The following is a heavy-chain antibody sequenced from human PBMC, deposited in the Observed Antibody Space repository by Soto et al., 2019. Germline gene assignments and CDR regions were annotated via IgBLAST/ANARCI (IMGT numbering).Heavy chain of an antibody. CDR2: IYYSGST. J-gene: IGHJ5*02. V-gene: IGHV4-61*01. CDR1: GGSVSSGSSS. D-gene: IGHD6-19*01. CDR3: ASGESSGWHWFDP. Sequence: QVQLQESGPGLVKPSETLSLTCTVSGGSVSSGSSSWSWFRSPPGKGLEWIGYIYYSGSTNYNPSLKSRVTISVDTSKNQFSLKLSSVTAADTAVYYCASGESSGWHWFDPWGQGTLVTVSS.